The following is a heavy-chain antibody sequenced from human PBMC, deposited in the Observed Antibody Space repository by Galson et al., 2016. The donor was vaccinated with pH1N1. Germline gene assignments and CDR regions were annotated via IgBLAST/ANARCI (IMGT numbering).Heavy chain of an antibody. Sequence: SLRLSCAASGFRFGNYWMSWARQAPGKGLECVANIKEDGVEEYYVDSMKGRFTISRDNAKNSLYLQMNSLRTEDTAVYYCAKDGHLSSWGQGTLVTVSS. J-gene: IGHJ4*02. V-gene: IGHV3-7*01. CDR3: AKDGHLSS. CDR2: IKEDGVEE. CDR1: GFRFGNYW.